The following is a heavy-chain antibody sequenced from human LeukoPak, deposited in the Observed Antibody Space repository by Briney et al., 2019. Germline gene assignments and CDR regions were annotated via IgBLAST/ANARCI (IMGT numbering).Heavy chain of an antibody. CDR2: INQGGGT. D-gene: IGHD3-9*01. J-gene: IGHJ4*02. V-gene: IGHV4-34*01. CDR3: ARTPQGDNYFDY. CDR1: GGSFSGYY. Sequence: SETLSLTCAVYGGSFSGYYWSWIRQAPGKGLEWIGEINQGGGTNYNPSLKSRVTISVDTSNNQLSLMMTSVTAADTAVFYCARTPQGDNYFDYWGQGHLVTVSS.